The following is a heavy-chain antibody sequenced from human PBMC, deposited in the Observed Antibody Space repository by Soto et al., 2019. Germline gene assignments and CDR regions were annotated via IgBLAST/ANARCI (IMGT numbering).Heavy chain of an antibody. CDR1: GYTFIDYY. CDR2: VNPDTGGT. CDR3: ASAVGRDGRSWYKGACDS. D-gene: IGHD6-13*01. V-gene: IGHV1-2*04. J-gene: IGHJ4*02. Sequence: QVQLVQSGAEVKNSGASVKVSCKASGYTFIDYYIHWVRQAPGQGLEWVGWVNPDTGGTDYAQKFQGSVTMTRDTXPXPXXMDITSLKSDDTAAYYCASAVGRDGRSWYKGACDSWGRGTLVTVSP.